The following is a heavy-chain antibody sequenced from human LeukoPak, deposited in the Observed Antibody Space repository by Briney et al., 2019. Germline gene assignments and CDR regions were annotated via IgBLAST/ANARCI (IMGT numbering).Heavy chain of an antibody. CDR1: GGSISSYY. Sequence: SETLSLTCTVSGGSISSYYWSWIRQPAGKGLEWIGRIYTSGSTNYNPSLKSRVTMSVDTSKNQFSLKLSSVTAADTAVYYCARVLTVVAATDGWLDPWGQGTLVTVSS. V-gene: IGHV4-4*07. CDR3: ARVLTVVAATDGWLDP. CDR2: IYTSGST. J-gene: IGHJ5*02. D-gene: IGHD2-15*01.